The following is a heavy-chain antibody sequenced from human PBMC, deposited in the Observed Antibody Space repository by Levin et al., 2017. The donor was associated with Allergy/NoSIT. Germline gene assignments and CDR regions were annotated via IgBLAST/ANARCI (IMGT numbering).Heavy chain of an antibody. J-gene: IGHJ5*02. CDR1: GFTFSSYE. CDR2: ISSSGSTI. CDR3: ARNRQRLLWFGEGDLLTFDP. Sequence: HGESLKISCAASGFTFSSYEMNWVRQAPGKGLEWVSYISSSGSTIYYADSVKGRFTISRDNAKNSLYLQMNSLRAEDTAVYYCARNRQRLLWFGEGDLLTFDPWGQGTLVTVSS. V-gene: IGHV3-48*03. D-gene: IGHD3-10*01.